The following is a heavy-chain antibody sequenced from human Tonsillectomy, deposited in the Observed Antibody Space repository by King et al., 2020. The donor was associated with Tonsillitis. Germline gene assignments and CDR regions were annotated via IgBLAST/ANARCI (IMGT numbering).Heavy chain of an antibody. J-gene: IGHJ3*01. CDR2: IYGNGDK. V-gene: IGHV2-5*01. D-gene: IGHD1-14*01. CDR3: ARLNRRGNAFDL. Sequence: ITLKESGPTLVKPTQTLTLTCTLSGFSITSSGVGVGWIRQPPGKALEWLALIYGNGDKRYRPSLRAKLTITKDTSKNEVSLKMTNMDPVDTGTYYCARLNRRGNAFDLWGRGTTVTVAS. CDR1: GFSITSSGVG.